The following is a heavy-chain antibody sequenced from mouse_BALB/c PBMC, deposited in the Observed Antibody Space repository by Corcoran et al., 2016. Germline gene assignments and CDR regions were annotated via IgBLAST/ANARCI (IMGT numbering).Heavy chain of an antibody. CDR1: GYTFSSYW. V-gene: IGHV1-9*01. Sequence: QVQLQQSGAELMKPGASVKISCKATGYTFSSYWIEWVKQRPGHGLEWIGEILPGSGSTNYNEKFKGKATFTADTSSNTAYMQLSSLTSEDSAVDYCASSAYDGNRFAYWGQGTLVTVSA. CDR2: ILPGSGST. D-gene: IGHD2-10*01. CDR3: ASSAYDGNRFAY. J-gene: IGHJ3*01.